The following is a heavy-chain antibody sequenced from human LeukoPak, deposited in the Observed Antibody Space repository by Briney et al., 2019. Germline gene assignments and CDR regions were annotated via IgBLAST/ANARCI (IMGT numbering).Heavy chain of an antibody. CDR2: INHSGST. J-gene: IGHJ4*02. V-gene: IGHV4-34*01. CDR3: ARVIPPTSLLMVRAVIDY. D-gene: IGHD3-10*01. CDR1: GGSFSGYY. Sequence: PSETLSLTCAVNGGSFSGYYWSWIRQPPGKGLEWLGEINHSGSTYYNPSLKSRVTISVDTSKNQFSLKLTSVTAADTAVYYCARVIPPTSLLMVRAVIDYWGQGTLVTVSS.